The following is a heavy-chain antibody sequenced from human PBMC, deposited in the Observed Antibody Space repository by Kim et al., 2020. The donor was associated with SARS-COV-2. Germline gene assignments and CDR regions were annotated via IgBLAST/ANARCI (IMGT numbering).Heavy chain of an antibody. J-gene: IGHJ4*01. CDR3: ARVPNYDILTGSDLDY. D-gene: IGHD3-9*01. CDR1: GFTFSSYS. CDR2: ISSSSTI. Sequence: GGSLRLSCAASGFTFSSYSMNWVRQAPGKGLEWVSYISSSSTIYYADSVKGRFTISRDNAKNSLYLQMNSLRDEDTAVYYCARVPNYDILTGSDLDYWG. V-gene: IGHV3-48*02.